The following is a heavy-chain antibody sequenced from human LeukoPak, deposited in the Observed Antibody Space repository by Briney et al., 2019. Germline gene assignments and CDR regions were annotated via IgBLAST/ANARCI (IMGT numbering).Heavy chain of an antibody. D-gene: IGHD6-13*01. V-gene: IGHV1-18*01. CDR2: ISVRNGDT. J-gene: IGHJ4*02. CDR1: GYTFTSYG. CDR3: ARVWGASSWYPFDY. Sequence: ASVKVSCKASGYTFTSYGHSWVRQAPGQGREWMAWISVRNGDTNYAPKVRDRVTVTTDPSTNTVYLELSNLRSDDSAVYYCARVWGASSWYPFDYWGQGTLVTVSS.